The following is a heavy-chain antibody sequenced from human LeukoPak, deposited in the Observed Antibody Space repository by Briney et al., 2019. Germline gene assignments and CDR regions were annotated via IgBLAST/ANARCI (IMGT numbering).Heavy chain of an antibody. J-gene: IGHJ4*02. CDR1: GFIFSHYG. CDR2: IQNDASTE. CDR3: TRELSQIVWGGLDY. D-gene: IGHD2-21*01. Sequence: GRSLRLSCAASGFIFSHYGMHWVRQAPGKGLEWVAVIQNDASTENFADSVKGRFTISRDNSKNTVFLQMNSLGVEDTAVCYCTRELSQIVWGGLDYGGQGTLVSVSS. V-gene: IGHV3-33*05.